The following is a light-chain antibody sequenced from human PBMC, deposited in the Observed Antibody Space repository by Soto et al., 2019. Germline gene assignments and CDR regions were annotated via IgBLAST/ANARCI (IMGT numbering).Light chain of an antibody. CDR3: QQYGSSPRT. Sequence: EIVLTQSPGTLSLSPGERGTLSCRASQSVNNNYLAWYQQKPGQAPRLLIYGASSRATGIPDRFSGSGSGTDFTLTISRLEPEDFAVYYCQQYGSSPRTFGQGTKLDIK. J-gene: IGKJ2*01. V-gene: IGKV3-20*01. CDR2: GAS. CDR1: QSVNNNY.